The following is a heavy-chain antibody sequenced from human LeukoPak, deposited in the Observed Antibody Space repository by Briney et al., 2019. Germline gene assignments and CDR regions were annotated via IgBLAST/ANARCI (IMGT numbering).Heavy chain of an antibody. CDR2: VSAEGDRR. J-gene: IGHJ4*02. CDR3: VRDLSGHYSLDH. Sequence: RGSLRLSCAASGFTLSHYAMHWVRRAPGKGLEWITFVSAEGDRRYYADSVKGRFTISRDDSKNTLYLQMNSLRPEDSALYYCVRDLSGHYSLDHWGQGALVTVSS. V-gene: IGHV3-30*04. CDR1: GFTLSHYA. D-gene: IGHD4-17*01.